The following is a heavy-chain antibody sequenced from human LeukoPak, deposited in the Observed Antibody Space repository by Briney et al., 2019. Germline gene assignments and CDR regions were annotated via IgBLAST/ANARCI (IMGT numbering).Heavy chain of an antibody. Sequence: GGSLRLSCAASGFTFSSYGMHWVRQAPGKGLEWVAFIRYDGSNKYYADSVKGRFTISRDNSKNTLYLQMNSVRAEDTAVYYCAKDRRRVIAVAGLSNVGDAFDIWGQGTMVTVSS. V-gene: IGHV3-30*02. D-gene: IGHD6-19*01. J-gene: IGHJ3*02. CDR2: IRYDGSNK. CDR1: GFTFSSYG. CDR3: AKDRRRVIAVAGLSNVGDAFDI.